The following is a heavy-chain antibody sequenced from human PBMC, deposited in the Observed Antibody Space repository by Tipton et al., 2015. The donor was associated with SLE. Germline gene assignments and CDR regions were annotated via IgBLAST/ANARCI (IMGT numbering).Heavy chain of an antibody. V-gene: IGHV4-34*01. CDR2: ITNSGSP. CDR3: ARGISGYYYYFYMDV. D-gene: IGHD6-25*01. J-gene: IGHJ6*03. Sequence: TLSLTCAVYGGSFSGYYWSWIRQPPGKGLEWIGEITNSGSPNYNPSLKSRVTISVDTSKSQLSLKLSSVTAADTAVYYCARGISGYYYYFYMDVWDKGTTVTVSS. CDR1: GGSFSGYY.